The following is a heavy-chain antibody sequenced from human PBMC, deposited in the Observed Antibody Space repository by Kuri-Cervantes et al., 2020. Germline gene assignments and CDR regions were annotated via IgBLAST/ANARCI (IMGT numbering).Heavy chain of an antibody. J-gene: IGHJ4*02. V-gene: IGHV4-34*01. Sequence: SETLSLTCAVYGGSFSGYYWSWIRQPPGKGLEWIGEINHSGSTNYNPSLKSRVTISVDTSKNQFSLKLSSVTAADTAVYYCARSAGYGSGSQVSVRLYYFDYWGQGTLVTVSS. CDR1: GGSFSGYY. CDR2: INHSGST. D-gene: IGHD3-10*01. CDR3: ARSAGYGSGSQVSVRLYYFDY.